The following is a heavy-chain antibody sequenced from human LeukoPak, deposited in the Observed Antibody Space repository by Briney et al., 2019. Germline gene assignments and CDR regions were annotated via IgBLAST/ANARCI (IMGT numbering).Heavy chain of an antibody. V-gene: IGHV3-21*01. CDR2: ISTSTSHI. CDR1: GFTFSSYS. J-gene: IGHJ4*02. D-gene: IGHD4-17*01. CDR3: ARDRTTVTNAFDY. Sequence: PGGSLRLSCAASGFTFSSYSMNWVRQAPGKGLEWVSSISTSTSHIFYADSVKGRFTISRDNAKNSLYLQMNSLRVEDTAVYYCARDRTTVTNAFDYWGQGTLVTVSS.